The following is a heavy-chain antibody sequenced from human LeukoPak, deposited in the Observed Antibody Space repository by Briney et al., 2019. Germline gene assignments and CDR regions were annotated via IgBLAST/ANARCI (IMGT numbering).Heavy chain of an antibody. V-gene: IGHV4-31*03. D-gene: IGHD2-2*01. CDR1: GGSISSGGYY. CDR2: LYYSGST. CDR3: ARGFGGSSTSYAYPFGY. Sequence: SETLSLTCTVSGGSISSGGYYWSWIRQHPGKGLEWIGYLYYSGSTYYNPSLKSRITISVDTSKNQFSLKLSSVTAADTAVYYCARGFGGSSTSYAYPFGYWGQGTLVTVSS. J-gene: IGHJ4*02.